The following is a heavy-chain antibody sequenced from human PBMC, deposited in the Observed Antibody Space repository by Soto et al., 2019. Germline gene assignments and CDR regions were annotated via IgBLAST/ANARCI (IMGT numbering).Heavy chain of an antibody. D-gene: IGHD3-16*02. CDR2: IYSGGST. V-gene: IGHV3-66*01. Sequence: GGSLRLSCAASGFTVSSNYMSWVRQAPGKGLEWVSVIYSGGSTYYADSVKGRFTISRDNSKNTLYLQMNSLRAEDTAVYYCAGGMITFGGVIVDYWGQGTLVTVSS. J-gene: IGHJ4*02. CDR3: AGGMITFGGVIVDY. CDR1: GFTVSSNY.